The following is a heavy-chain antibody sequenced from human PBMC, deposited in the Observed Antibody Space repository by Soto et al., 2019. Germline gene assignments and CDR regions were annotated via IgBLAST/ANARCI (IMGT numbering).Heavy chain of an antibody. V-gene: IGHV4-31*03. CDR3: ASQATGWYPDY. J-gene: IGHJ4*02. Sequence: QVQLQESGPGLVKPSQTLSLTCTVSGDSINSGGYYWSWVRQHPGKGLEWIGYIYSSGTTYYNPSLKGRVTISVDTSKNQFSLKLSSVTAADTAVYYCASQATGWYPDYWGQGTLVTVSS. D-gene: IGHD6-19*01. CDR1: GDSINSGGYY. CDR2: IYSSGTT.